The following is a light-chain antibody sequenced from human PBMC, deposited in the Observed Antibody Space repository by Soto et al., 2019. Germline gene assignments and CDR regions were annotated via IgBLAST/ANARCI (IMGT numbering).Light chain of an antibody. J-gene: IGLJ1*01. CDR2: GNS. Sequence: QSVLTQPPSVSGAPGQRVTISCTGCSSNIGAGYDVHWYQQLPGTAPKLLIYGNSNRPSGVPDRFSGSKSGTSASLAITGLQAEDEADYYCQSYDSNLSGYVFGTGTKLTVL. V-gene: IGLV1-40*01. CDR1: SSNIGAGYD. CDR3: QSYDSNLSGYV.